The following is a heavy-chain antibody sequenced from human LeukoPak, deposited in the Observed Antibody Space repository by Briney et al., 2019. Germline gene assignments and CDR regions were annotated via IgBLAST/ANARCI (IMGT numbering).Heavy chain of an antibody. CDR2: IYYSGST. J-gene: IGHJ4*02. V-gene: IGHV4-59*08. CDR3: AGGLQLVRFDY. Sequence: SETLSLTCTVSGGSISSYYWSWIRQPPGKGLEWIGYIYYSGSTNYNPSLKGRVTISVDTSKNQFSLKLSSVTAADTAVYYCAGGLQLVRFDYWGQGTLVTVSS. CDR1: GGSISSYY. D-gene: IGHD6-6*01.